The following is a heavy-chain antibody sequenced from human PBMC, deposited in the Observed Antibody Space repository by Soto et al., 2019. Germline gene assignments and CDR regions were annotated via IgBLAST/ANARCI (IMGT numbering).Heavy chain of an antibody. CDR3: AKDGHSAYYYDSSDYYWTYNWLDP. V-gene: IGHV3-23*01. Sequence: GGSLRLSCVASGFTFSSYAMSWVRQAPGKGLEWVSSISDSGGRIYYADSVKGRFTISRDNSKNTLYLQMNSLRAEDTAVYYCAKDGHSAYYYDSSDYYWTYNWLDPWGQGTLVTVSS. D-gene: IGHD3-22*01. CDR2: ISDSGGRI. J-gene: IGHJ5*02. CDR1: GFTFSSYA.